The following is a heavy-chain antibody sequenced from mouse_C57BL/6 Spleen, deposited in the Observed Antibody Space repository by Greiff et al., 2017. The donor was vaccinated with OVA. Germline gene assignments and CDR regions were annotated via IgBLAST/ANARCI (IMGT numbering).Heavy chain of an antibody. D-gene: IGHD2-5*01. V-gene: IGHV1-76*01. CDR1: GYTFTDYY. Sequence: VQLQQSGAELVRPGASVKLSCKASGYTFTDYYINWVKQRPGQGLEWIARIYPGSGNTYYNEKFKGKATLTAEKSSSTAYMQLSSLTSEDSAVYFCARDSNYPWYFDVWGTGTTVTVSS. CDR2: IYPGSGNT. CDR3: ARDSNYPWYFDV. J-gene: IGHJ1*03.